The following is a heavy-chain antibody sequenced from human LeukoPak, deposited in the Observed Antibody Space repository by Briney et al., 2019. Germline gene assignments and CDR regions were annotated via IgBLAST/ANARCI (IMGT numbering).Heavy chain of an antibody. D-gene: IGHD4-17*01. Sequence: SETLSLTCSVSGGSISSHYWSWIWQPPGKGLEWIGYIYYSGSTKYNPSLKSRVTISVDTSKNQFSLRLSSVTAADTAVYYCARGGTTVTPGLPWFDPWGQGTLVTVSS. CDR3: ARGGTTVTPGLPWFDP. J-gene: IGHJ5*02. CDR2: IYYSGST. V-gene: IGHV4-59*11. CDR1: GGSISSHY.